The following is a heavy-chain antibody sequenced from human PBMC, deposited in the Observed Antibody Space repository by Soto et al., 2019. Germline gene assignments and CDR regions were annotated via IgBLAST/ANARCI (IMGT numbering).Heavy chain of an antibody. CDR3: AKDRSAGFGEYSMGYYGMDV. Sequence: GSLRLSCSASGFTFNIYTMHWVRQAPGKGLEWVSAISGSGGSTYYADSVKGRFTISRDNSKNTLYLQMNSLRAEDTAVYYCAKDRSAGFGEYSMGYYGMDVWGQGTTVTVSS. CDR2: ISGSGGST. CDR1: GFTFNIYT. D-gene: IGHD3-10*01. J-gene: IGHJ6*02. V-gene: IGHV3-23*01.